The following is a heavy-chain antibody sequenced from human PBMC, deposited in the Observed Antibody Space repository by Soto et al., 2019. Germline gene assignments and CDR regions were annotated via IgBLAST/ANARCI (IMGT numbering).Heavy chain of an antibody. CDR2: IIRIFGTP. V-gene: IGHV1-69*12. CDR1: GGTFSSYA. Sequence: QVQLVQSGAEVKKPGSSVKVSCKASGGTFSSYAINWVRQAPGQGLEWMGGIIRIFGTPDYAQRCQGRVTITADESTSTAYMELSSLRSEDTAVYYCARQGSNEYYYYGMDVWGQGTKVTVSS. D-gene: IGHD3-10*01. CDR3: ARQGSNEYYYYGMDV. J-gene: IGHJ6*02.